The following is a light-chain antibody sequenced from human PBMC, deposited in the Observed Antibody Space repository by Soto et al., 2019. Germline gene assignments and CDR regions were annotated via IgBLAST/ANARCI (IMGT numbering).Light chain of an antibody. J-gene: IGLJ1*01. CDR1: NIESTG. CDR3: QVWHSGSDQYV. V-gene: IGLV3-21*02. Sequence: SYELTQPPSVSVAPGQTAEISCGGANIESTGVHWYQQKPGQAPVLVVYDDSDRPSESPERYSGSNSGNTATLTISRVEAGDEADYYCQVWHSGSDQYVFGAGTKLTVL. CDR2: DDS.